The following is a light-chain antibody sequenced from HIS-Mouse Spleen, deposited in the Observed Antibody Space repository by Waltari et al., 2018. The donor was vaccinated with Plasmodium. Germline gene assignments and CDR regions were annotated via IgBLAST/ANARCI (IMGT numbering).Light chain of an antibody. J-gene: IGKJ4*01. Sequence: DLVLNQSLPFLPVTLGEPASIPCRSSQTLLHSNVYNYLDWYQQKPGKSPQLLIYLGSNRACGVPDRFSGSGSGTDFTLKISRVEAEDVGVYYCMQALQTPLTFGGGTKVEIK. CDR2: LGS. CDR3: MQALQTPLT. CDR1: QTLLHSNVYNY. V-gene: IGKV2-28*01.